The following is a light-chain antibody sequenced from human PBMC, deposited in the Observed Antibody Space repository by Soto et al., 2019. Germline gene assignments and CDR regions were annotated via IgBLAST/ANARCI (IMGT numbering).Light chain of an antibody. Sequence: AIQMTQSPSSLSASVGDRVTITCRASQAIRNDLGWYQQKPGKAPNLLIFGASNLQDGVPVRFSASGSGTNFTLTISSLQPEDFASYYCLQDYTYPWTFGQGTKVDI. CDR1: QAIRND. J-gene: IGKJ1*01. CDR3: LQDYTYPWT. V-gene: IGKV1-6*01. CDR2: GAS.